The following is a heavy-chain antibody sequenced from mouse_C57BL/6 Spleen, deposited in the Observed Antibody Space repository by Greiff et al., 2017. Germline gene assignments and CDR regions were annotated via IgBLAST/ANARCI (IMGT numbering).Heavy chain of an antibody. CDR2: IYPRSGNT. Sequence: QVHVKQSGAELARPGASVKLSCKASGYTFTSYGISWVKQRTGQGLEWIGEIYPRSGNTSYNEKFKGKATLTADKSSSTAYMELRSLTSEDSAVYFCARSEDGYYYFDYWGQGTTLTVSS. V-gene: IGHV1-81*01. CDR1: GYTFTSYG. D-gene: IGHD2-3*01. CDR3: ARSEDGYYYFDY. J-gene: IGHJ2*01.